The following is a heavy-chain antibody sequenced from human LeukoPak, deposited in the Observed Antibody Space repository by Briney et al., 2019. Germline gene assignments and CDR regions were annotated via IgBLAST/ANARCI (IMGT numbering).Heavy chain of an antibody. J-gene: IGHJ4*02. Sequence: PGGSLRLSCAGSGFTFSSYAMSWLRQAPGKGLEWVSAISDTGATTYDADSVKGRFTISRDNSRSTLYLQMNSLRAEDTALYYCAKDTSIGRYCTNGVCSPFDYWDQGTLVTVSS. V-gene: IGHV3-23*01. D-gene: IGHD2-8*01. CDR1: GFTFSSYA. CDR3: AKDTSIGRYCTNGVCSPFDY. CDR2: ISDTGATT.